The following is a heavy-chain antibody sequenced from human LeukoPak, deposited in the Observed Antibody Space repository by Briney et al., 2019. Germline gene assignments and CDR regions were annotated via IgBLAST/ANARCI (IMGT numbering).Heavy chain of an antibody. CDR3: ASGVTVTGDY. J-gene: IGHJ4*02. V-gene: IGHV3-21*01. CDR2: ISSSSSYI. CDR1: GFTFSSYS. D-gene: IGHD4-17*01. Sequence: GGSLRPSCAASGFTFSSYSMNWVRQAPGKGLEWVSSISSSSSYIYYADSVKGRFTISRDNAKNSLYLQMNSLRAEDTAVYYCASGVTVTGDYWGQGTLVTVSS.